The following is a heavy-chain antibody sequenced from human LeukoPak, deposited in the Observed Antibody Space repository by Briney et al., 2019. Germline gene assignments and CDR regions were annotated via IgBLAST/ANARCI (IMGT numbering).Heavy chain of an antibody. D-gene: IGHD2-2*01. CDR3: ARSSAGDIVVVPAAIYFDY. V-gene: IGHV4-34*01. Sequence: PSETLSLTCTVSGGSISSYYWSWIRQPPGKGLEWIGEINHSGSTNYNPSLKSRVTISVDTSKNQSSLQLSSVIAADTAVYYCARSSAGDIVVVPAAIYFDYWGQGTPVTVSS. CDR2: INHSGST. J-gene: IGHJ4*02. CDR1: GGSISSYY.